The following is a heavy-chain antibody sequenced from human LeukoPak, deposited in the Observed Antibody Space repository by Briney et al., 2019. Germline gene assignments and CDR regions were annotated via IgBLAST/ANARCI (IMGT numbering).Heavy chain of an antibody. Sequence: GASVKVSCKASGYTFTSYYMHWVRQAPGQGLEWMGIINPSGGSTTYTEKFQGRVTVTRDTSTSTVYMELRSLRSEDTAVYYCARGSGYINFDYWGQGTLVTVSS. D-gene: IGHD6-25*01. V-gene: IGHV1-46*01. CDR1: GYTFTSYY. CDR3: ARGSGYINFDY. CDR2: INPSGGST. J-gene: IGHJ4*02.